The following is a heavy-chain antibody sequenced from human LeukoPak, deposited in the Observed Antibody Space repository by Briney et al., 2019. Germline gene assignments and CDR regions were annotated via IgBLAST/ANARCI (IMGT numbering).Heavy chain of an antibody. J-gene: IGHJ4*02. CDR3: ALYYGDSAKGYYFDY. Sequence: GASVKVSCKVSGYTLTELSIHWVRQAPGKGIEWMGGFDPEDGEIIYAQNFQGRVTMTEDTSTDTAYMELSSLRYEDTAVYYCALYYGDSAKGYYFDYWGQGTLVTVSS. CDR2: FDPEDGEI. CDR1: GYTLTELS. D-gene: IGHD4-17*01. V-gene: IGHV1-24*01.